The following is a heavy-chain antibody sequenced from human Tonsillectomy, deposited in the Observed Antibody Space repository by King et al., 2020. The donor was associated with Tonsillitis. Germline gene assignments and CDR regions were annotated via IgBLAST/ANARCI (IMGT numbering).Heavy chain of an antibody. CDR1: GGSVSSGSYY. D-gene: IGHD1-1*01. Sequence: QLQESGPGLAKPSETLSLICTVSGGSVSSGSYYWSWIRQPPGKGLEWIGYIYYTGNTNYNPSLKSRVTISVDTSKNQFSLKLSSVTAADTAVYYCAGAEPTATTYFDYWGQGPLLTVSS. CDR3: AGAEPTATTYFDY. V-gene: IGHV4-61*01. J-gene: IGHJ4*02. CDR2: IYYTGNT.